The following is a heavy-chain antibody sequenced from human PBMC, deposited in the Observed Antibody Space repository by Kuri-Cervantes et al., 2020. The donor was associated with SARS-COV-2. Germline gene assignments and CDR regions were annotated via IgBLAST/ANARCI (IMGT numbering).Heavy chain of an antibody. V-gene: IGHV3-23*01. CDR1: GFTFSSYA. CDR2: ISGSGGST. D-gene: IGHD5/OR15-5a*01. Sequence: GESLKISCAASGFTFSSYAMSWVRQAPGKGLEWVSAISGSGGSTYYADSVKGRFTISRDNSKNTLYLQMNNLRVEDTGLYYCVRGLGDYWGQGVLVTVSS. CDR3: VRGLGDY. J-gene: IGHJ4*02.